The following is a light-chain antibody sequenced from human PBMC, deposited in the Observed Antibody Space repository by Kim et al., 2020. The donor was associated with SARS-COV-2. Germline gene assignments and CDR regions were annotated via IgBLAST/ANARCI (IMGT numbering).Light chain of an antibody. Sequence: SYELTQPPSVSVSPGQTASITCSGDKLGDKYACWYQQKPGQSPVLVIYQDSKRPSGIPERFSGSNSGNTATLTIGGAQAMDEADYYCQAWDSHTAGVVFG. V-gene: IGLV3-1*01. CDR3: QAWDSHTAGVV. CDR2: QDS. J-gene: IGLJ2*01. CDR1: KLGDKY.